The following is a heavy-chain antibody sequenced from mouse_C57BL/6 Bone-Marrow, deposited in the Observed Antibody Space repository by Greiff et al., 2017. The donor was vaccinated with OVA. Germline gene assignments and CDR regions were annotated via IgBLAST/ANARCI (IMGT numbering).Heavy chain of an antibody. CDR3: ARRGHYYGSSFYFDY. D-gene: IGHD1-1*01. CDR2: IYPRDGST. CDR1: GYTFTDHT. V-gene: IGHV1-78*01. J-gene: IGHJ2*01. Sequence: VQLQQSDAELVKPGASVKISCKVSGYTFTDHTIHWMKQRPEQGLEWIGYIYPRDGSTKYNEKFKGKATLTADKSSSTAYMQLNSLTSEDAAVYFCARRGHYYGSSFYFDYWGQGTTLTVSS.